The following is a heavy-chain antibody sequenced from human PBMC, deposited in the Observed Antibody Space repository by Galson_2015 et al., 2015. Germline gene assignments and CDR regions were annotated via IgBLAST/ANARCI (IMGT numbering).Heavy chain of an antibody. CDR2: INPSGGST. CDR3: ARVMSGMTTVTRTQRPGLFFDY. J-gene: IGHJ4*02. V-gene: IGHV1-46*01. D-gene: IGHD4-17*01. CDR1: GYTFTSYY. Sequence: SVKVSCKASGYTFTSYYMHWVRRAPGQGLEWMGIINPSGGSTSYAQKFQGRVTMTRDTSTSTVYMELSSLRSEDTAVYYCARVMSGMTTVTRTQRPGLFFDYWGQGTLVTVSS.